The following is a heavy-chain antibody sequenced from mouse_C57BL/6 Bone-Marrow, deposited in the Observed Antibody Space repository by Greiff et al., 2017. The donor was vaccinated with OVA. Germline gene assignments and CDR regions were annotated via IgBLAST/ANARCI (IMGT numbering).Heavy chain of an antibody. Sequence: VQLKQSGAELVRPGASVKLSCPASGFNIKDDYMHWVKQRPEQGLEWIGWIDPENGDTEYASKFQGKATITADTSSNTAYLQLSSLTSEDTAVYYCTSYGNFDYWGQGTTLTVSS. D-gene: IGHD2-1*01. J-gene: IGHJ2*01. V-gene: IGHV14-4*01. CDR1: GFNIKDDY. CDR3: TSYGNFDY. CDR2: IDPENGDT.